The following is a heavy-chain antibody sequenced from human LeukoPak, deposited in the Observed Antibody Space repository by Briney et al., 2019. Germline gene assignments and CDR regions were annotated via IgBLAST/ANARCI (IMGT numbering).Heavy chain of an antibody. D-gene: IGHD1-26*01. Sequence: PGGSLRLSCAASGFTFSDYYMTWVCQAPGKGLEWLSYISSSSNTVYYADSVKGRLTVSRDNANNSLYVQMTNLRAEDTAVYYCARRAMGATSFDYWGQGTLVTVSS. V-gene: IGHV3-11*04. CDR2: ISSSSNTV. CDR3: ARRAMGATSFDY. J-gene: IGHJ4*02. CDR1: GFTFSDYY.